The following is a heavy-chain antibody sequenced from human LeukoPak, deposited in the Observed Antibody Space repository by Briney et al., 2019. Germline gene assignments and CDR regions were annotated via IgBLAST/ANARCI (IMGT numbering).Heavy chain of an antibody. Sequence: GGSLRLSCAASGFTFSNYAMSWVRQAPGKGLEWVSSISNSGGRTFYTDSVKGRFTISRDNSKITLYLQMNSLRAEDTAVYYCAKSYNGYESKPDYWGQGTLVTVSS. CDR2: ISNSGGRT. D-gene: IGHD5-12*01. J-gene: IGHJ4*02. V-gene: IGHV3-23*01. CDR1: GFTFSNYA. CDR3: AKSYNGYESKPDY.